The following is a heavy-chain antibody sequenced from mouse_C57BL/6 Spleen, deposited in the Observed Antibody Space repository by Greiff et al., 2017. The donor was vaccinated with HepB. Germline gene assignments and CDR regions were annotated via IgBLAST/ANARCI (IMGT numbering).Heavy chain of an antibody. CDR3: TTGWPMDY. V-gene: IGHV14-4*01. CDR2: IDPENGDT. CDR1: GFNIKDDY. D-gene: IGHD1-1*02. J-gene: IGHJ4*01. Sequence: VQLQQSGAELVRPGASVKLSCTASGFNIKDDYMHWVKQRPEQGLEWIGWIDPENGDTEYASKFQGKATITADTSSNTAYLQHLSLTSEDTAVYYCTTGWPMDYWGKGTTVTVSS.